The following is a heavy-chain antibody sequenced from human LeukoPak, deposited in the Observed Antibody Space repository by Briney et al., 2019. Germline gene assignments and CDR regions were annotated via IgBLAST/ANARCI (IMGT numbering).Heavy chain of an antibody. CDR2: IRYDGSNK. D-gene: IGHD3-22*01. CDR1: GFTLSSYG. V-gene: IGHV3-30*02. Sequence: PGGSLRLSCAASGFTLSSYGMHWVRQAPGKGLEWVAFIRYDGSNKYYADSVKGRFTIPRDNSKNTLYLQMNSLRAEDAAVYYCAKGDYYDSSGPWPFYWGQGTLVTVSS. CDR3: AKGDYYDSSGPWPFY. J-gene: IGHJ4*02.